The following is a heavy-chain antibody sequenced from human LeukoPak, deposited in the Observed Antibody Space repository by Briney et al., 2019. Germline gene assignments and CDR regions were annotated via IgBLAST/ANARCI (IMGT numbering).Heavy chain of an antibody. J-gene: IGHJ1*01. CDR2: IWYDGSNK. D-gene: IGHD4-17*01. CDR3: ARVPSRGGPYGKH. V-gene: IGHV3-33*01. Sequence: GGSLRLSCAAPGFSFSNYGMHWVRQAPGKGLEWVAVIWYDGSNKYYADSVKGRFTISRDNSKNTLYLQMNSLRAEDTAVYYWARVPSRGGPYGKHWGQGTLVTVSS. CDR1: GFSFSNYG.